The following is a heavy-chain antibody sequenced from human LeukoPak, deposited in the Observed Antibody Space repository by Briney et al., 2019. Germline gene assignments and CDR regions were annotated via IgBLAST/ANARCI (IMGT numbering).Heavy chain of an antibody. CDR1: GFTFSNYW. CDR3: ARDPYCSSTSCYAGWFDP. D-gene: IGHD2-2*01. J-gene: IGHJ5*02. Sequence: PGGSLRLSCAASGFTFSNYWMHWVRQAPGKGLVWVSRINSDGGSTSYADSVKGRFTISRDNAKNTLYLQMNSLRAEDTAVYYCARDPYCSSTSCYAGWFDPWGQGTLVTVSS. CDR2: INSDGGST. V-gene: IGHV3-74*01.